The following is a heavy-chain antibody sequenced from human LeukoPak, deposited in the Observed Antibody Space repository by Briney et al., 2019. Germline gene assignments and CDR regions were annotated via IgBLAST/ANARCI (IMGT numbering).Heavy chain of an antibody. Sequence: SETLSLTCAVFGGSFSGYYWSWIRQPPGKGLEWIGEINHSGSTNYNPSLKSRVTISVDTSKNHFSLKLSSVTAADTAVYYCARHLIGVGVDYWGQGTLVTVSS. CDR1: GGSFSGYY. CDR2: INHSGST. D-gene: IGHD2-15*01. J-gene: IGHJ4*02. V-gene: IGHV4-34*01. CDR3: ARHLIGVGVDY.